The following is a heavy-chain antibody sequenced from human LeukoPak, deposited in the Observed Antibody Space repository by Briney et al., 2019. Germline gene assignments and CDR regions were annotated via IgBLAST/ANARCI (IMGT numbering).Heavy chain of an antibody. Sequence: GRSLRLSCAASGFTFDDYAMHWVRQAPGKGLEWVSGISWNSGSIGYADSVKGRFTISRDNAKNSLYLQMNSLRAEDTALYYCAKDWAYLGYCSSTSCAAYFDYWGQGTLVTVSS. V-gene: IGHV3-9*01. J-gene: IGHJ4*02. CDR1: GFTFDDYA. CDR3: AKDWAYLGYCSSTSCAAYFDY. D-gene: IGHD2-2*01. CDR2: ISWNSGSI.